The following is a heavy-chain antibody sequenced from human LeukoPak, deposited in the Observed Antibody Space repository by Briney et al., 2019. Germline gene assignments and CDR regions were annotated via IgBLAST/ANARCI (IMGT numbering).Heavy chain of an antibody. CDR1: GFIFSSYG. D-gene: IGHD6-13*01. CDR3: AKDQVYSSSWRDY. Sequence: AGGSLRLSCAASGFIFSSYGMHWVRQAPGKGLEWVAFIRCDGSNKYYADSVKGRFTISRDNSKNTLYLQMNSLRAEDTAVYYCAKDQVYSSSWRDYWGQGTLVTVSS. CDR2: IRCDGSNK. V-gene: IGHV3-30*02. J-gene: IGHJ4*02.